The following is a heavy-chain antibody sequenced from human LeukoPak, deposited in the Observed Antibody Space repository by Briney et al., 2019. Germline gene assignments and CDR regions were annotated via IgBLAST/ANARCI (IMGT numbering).Heavy chain of an antibody. J-gene: IGHJ4*02. Sequence: GASVKVSCKASGYTFPSYFMHWVRQAPGQGLEWMGIINPTGGSTTYAQKFQGRVTMTRDTSTSTVYMELSSLRSDDTAVYYCARTAARRFYYWGQGTLVTVSS. D-gene: IGHD6-6*01. CDR3: ARTAARRFYY. CDR2: INPTGGST. CDR1: GYTFPSYF. V-gene: IGHV1-46*01.